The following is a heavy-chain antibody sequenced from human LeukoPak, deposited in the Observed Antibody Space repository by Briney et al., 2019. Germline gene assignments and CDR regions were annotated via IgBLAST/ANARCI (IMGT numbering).Heavy chain of an antibody. V-gene: IGHV3-30*02. Sequence: GGSLRLSCAASGFIFSTYGMYWVRQAPAKGLEWAAFIRHDGSIKNYADSVKGRSTISRDNSKNTLYLQMNSLRAEDTAVYYCAKDSLADIDYWGQGTLVTVSS. CDR2: IRHDGSIK. CDR3: AKDSLADIDY. CDR1: GFIFSTYG. J-gene: IGHJ4*02. D-gene: IGHD3-16*01.